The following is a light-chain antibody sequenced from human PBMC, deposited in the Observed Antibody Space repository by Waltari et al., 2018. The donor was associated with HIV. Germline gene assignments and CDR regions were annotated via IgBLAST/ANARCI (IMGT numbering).Light chain of an antibody. CDR1: DIDIGIYDY. V-gene: IGLV2-14*01. CDR3: SSYVTGGSLL. CDR2: NAN. J-gene: IGLJ3*02. Sequence: QSALTQPASVSGSPGQSVTISCIGSDIDIGIYDYISWYHHPPNRAPRLVVFNANSRPSGSPFRFAGSKSGNTASLTISGLQADYEGVYYCSSYVTGGSLLFGGGTQVTVL.